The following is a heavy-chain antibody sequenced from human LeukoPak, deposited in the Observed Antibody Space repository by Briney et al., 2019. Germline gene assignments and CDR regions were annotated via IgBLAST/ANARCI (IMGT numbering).Heavy chain of an antibody. Sequence: GGSLRLSCAASGVTLSSYAMSWARQAPGKGLEWVSGISSSGSGGNTYYADSVKGRFTISRDNAKNSLYLQMNSLRAEDTAVYYCARDSCSGGSCYYYYYGMDVWGQGTTVTVSS. CDR3: ARDSCSGGSCYYYYYGMDV. V-gene: IGHV3-21*01. J-gene: IGHJ6*02. CDR2: ISSSGSGGNT. D-gene: IGHD2-15*01. CDR1: GVTLSSYA.